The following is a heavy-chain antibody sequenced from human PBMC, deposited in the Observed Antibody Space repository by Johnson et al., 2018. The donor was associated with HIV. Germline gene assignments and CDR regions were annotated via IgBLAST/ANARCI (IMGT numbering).Heavy chain of an antibody. CDR2: IKRKTDGGTT. V-gene: IGHV3-15*01. D-gene: IGHD6-13*01. J-gene: IGHJ3*02. CDR1: TFTFSDYY. Sequence: VQLVESGGGLVKPGGSLRLSCAVSTFTFSDYYMRWIRQAPGKGLAWVGRIKRKTDGGTTDYAAPVKGRLTISRDVSKSTLYLQMHSLRAEDTSVYYCARAAYSSSWYWGAFDIWGQGTMVTVSS. CDR3: ARAAYSSSWYWGAFDI.